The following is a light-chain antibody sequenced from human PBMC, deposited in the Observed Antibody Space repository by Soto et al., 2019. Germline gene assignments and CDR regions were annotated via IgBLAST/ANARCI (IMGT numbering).Light chain of an antibody. V-gene: IGKV1-39*01. CDR1: QSISNS. J-gene: IGKJ4*01. Sequence: DIQMTQSPSSLSASVGDRVTITCRASQSISNSLNWYQQKPGKAPDLLIYTTSSLQSGVPSRFSGSGSGTDFTLTISSLQPEDFATYFCQQSFTTPLTFGGGTKVEIK. CDR3: QQSFTTPLT. CDR2: TTS.